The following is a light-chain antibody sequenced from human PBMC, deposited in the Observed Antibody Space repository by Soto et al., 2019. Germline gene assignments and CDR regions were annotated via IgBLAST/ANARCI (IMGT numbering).Light chain of an antibody. J-gene: IGLJ3*02. V-gene: IGLV2-14*01. CDR2: EVS. Sequence: QSALTQPASMSGSPGQSITISCTGTRTDAGGYNYVSWYQQHPAKVPKLLIYEVSNRPSGVSNRFSGSKSGSTASLTISGLQPEDEGDYYCSSYTRSNTWVFGGGTKVTVL. CDR3: SSYTRSNTWV. CDR1: RTDAGGYNY.